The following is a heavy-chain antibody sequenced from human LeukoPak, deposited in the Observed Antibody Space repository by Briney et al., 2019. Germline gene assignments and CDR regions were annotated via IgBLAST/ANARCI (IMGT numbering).Heavy chain of an antibody. V-gene: IGHV4-59*01. CDR2: IYYSGST. CDR1: GASSSSCY. J-gene: IGHJ5*02. CDR3: ARALNWNDGGWFDP. Sequence: SETLSLTCTVSGASSSSCYWSWIRQPPGKGLEWIGYIYYSGSTNYNPSLKSRVTISVDTSKNQFSLKLSSVTAADTAVYYCARALNWNDGGWFDPWGQGTLVTVSS. D-gene: IGHD1-1*01.